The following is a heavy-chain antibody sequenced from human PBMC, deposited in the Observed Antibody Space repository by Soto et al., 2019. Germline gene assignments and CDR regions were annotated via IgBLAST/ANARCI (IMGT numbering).Heavy chain of an antibody. CDR1: GGSISSGGYY. J-gene: IGHJ6*02. V-gene: IGHV4-31*11. CDR3: ARDQWSRNYYAPTD. Sequence: PSETLSLTCAVSGGSISSGGYYWSWIRQHPGKGLEWIGYIYYSGSTYYNPSLKSRVTISVDTSKNQFSLKLSSVTAADTAVYYCARDQWSRNYYAPTDWGQGTTVTVSS. D-gene: IGHD3-10*01. CDR2: IYYSGST.